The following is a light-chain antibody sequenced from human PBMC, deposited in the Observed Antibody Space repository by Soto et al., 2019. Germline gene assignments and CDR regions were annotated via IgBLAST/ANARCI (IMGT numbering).Light chain of an antibody. Sequence: EIVMTQSPATLSVSPGERATLSCRASQSVSSNLAWYQQKPGQAPRLLIYGASTRATGIPARFSGSGSGTEFTLNISSLQSEEFAVYYCQQYNNWPLTFGPGTKVDI. CDR3: QQYNNWPLT. CDR1: QSVSSN. J-gene: IGKJ3*01. CDR2: GAS. V-gene: IGKV3-15*01.